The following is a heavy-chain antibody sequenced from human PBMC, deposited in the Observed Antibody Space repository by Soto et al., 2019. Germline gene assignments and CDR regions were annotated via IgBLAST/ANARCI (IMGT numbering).Heavy chain of an antibody. CDR1: GFTFDIYT. J-gene: IGHJ2*01. V-gene: IGHV3-21*01. D-gene: IGHD2-8*02. CDR3: ARGSASKSGHLWYFDL. CDR2: ISATTTYK. Sequence: EVQVVESGGGLVKPGGSLRLSCTASGFTFDIYTMNWLRQAPGRGLEWVSSISATTTYKYYAASVEGRFTISRDNAKNSLYLQRNSLGAEDTAVYDCARGSASKSGHLWYFDLWGRGTLVTVSS.